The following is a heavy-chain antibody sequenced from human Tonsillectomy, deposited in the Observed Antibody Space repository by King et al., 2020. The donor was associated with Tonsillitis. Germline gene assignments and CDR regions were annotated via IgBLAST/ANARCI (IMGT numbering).Heavy chain of an antibody. V-gene: IGHV3-30*18. CDR2: ISYDGSNK. CDR3: AKVKFGVVIVGGSVDY. CDR1: GFTFSSYG. D-gene: IGHD3-3*01. J-gene: IGHJ4*02. Sequence: VQLVESGGGVVQPGRSLRLSCAASGFTFSSYGMHWVRQAPGKGLEWVAVISYDGSNKYYADSVKGRFTISRENSKNTLYLQMNILRAEDTAVYYCAKVKFGVVIVGGSVDYWGQGTLVTVSS.